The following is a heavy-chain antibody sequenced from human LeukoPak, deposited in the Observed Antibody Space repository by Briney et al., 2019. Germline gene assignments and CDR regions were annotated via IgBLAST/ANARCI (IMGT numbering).Heavy chain of an antibody. V-gene: IGHV3-23*01. J-gene: IGHJ5*02. Sequence: GGSLRLSCAASGFTFNTYAMSWVRQAPGKGLEWVSSISGSGGSTYYADSVWGRFTISRDNSNNTLYLQINSLRAEDTAVYYCAKTPSLWWFDPWGQGTLVTVSS. CDR3: AKTPSLWWFDP. D-gene: IGHD3-16*02. CDR2: ISGSGGST. CDR1: GFTFNTYA.